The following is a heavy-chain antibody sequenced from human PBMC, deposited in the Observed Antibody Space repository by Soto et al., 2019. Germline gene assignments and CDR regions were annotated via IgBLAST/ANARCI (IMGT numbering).Heavy chain of an antibody. CDR2: FDPEDGET. D-gene: IGHD2-21*02. Sequence: GASVKVSCKASGGTFSSYAISWVRQAPGQGLEWMGGFDPEDGETIYAQKFQGRVTMTEDTSTDTAYMELSSLRSEDTAVYYCATVHRDLTMTLDVWGKGTTVTVSS. V-gene: IGHV1-24*01. CDR1: GGTFSSYA. J-gene: IGHJ6*04. CDR3: ATVHRDLTMTLDV.